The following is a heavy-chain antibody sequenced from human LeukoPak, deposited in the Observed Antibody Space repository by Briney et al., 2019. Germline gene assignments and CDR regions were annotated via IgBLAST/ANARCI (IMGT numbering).Heavy chain of an antibody. Sequence: PGGSLRLSCAASGFTFSSYAMSWVRQAPGKGLEWVSAISGSGTSTYYADSARGRFTISRDSYKNTLYLQMNSLRAEDTAVYYCAKDNFGIVGATDVLDYWGQGTLVTVSS. D-gene: IGHD1-26*01. CDR3: AKDNFGIVGATDVLDY. CDR2: ISGSGTST. V-gene: IGHV3-23*01. CDR1: GFTFSSYA. J-gene: IGHJ4*02.